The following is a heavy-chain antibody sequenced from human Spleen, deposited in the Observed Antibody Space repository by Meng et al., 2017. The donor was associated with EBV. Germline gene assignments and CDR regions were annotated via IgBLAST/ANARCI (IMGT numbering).Heavy chain of an antibody. Sequence: QVQRRESGPGLVKPSETLSLTCTVSGGSVSSGSYYWSWIRQPPGKGLEWIGYMHYTGITHYNPSLKSRVTISVDTSKNQFSLKLSSVTAADTAVYYCARLVYVDTTMVTAIDYWGQGTLVTVSS. CDR2: MHYTGIT. J-gene: IGHJ4*02. D-gene: IGHD5-18*01. V-gene: IGHV4-61*01. CDR1: GGSVSSGSYY. CDR3: ARLVYVDTTMVTAIDY.